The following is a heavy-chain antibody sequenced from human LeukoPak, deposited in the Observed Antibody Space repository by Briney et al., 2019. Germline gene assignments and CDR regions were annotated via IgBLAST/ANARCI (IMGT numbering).Heavy chain of an antibody. V-gene: IGHV1-2*02. CDR1: GYTLTELS. CDR3: ARDGISRGYYHDY. D-gene: IGHD3-22*01. J-gene: IGHJ4*02. CDR2: INPNSGGT. Sequence: GASVKVSCKVSGYTLTELSMHWVRQAPGQGLEWMGWINPNSGGTNYAQKFQGRVTMTRDTSISTAYMELSRLRSDDTAVYYCARDGISRGYYHDYWGQGTLVTVSS.